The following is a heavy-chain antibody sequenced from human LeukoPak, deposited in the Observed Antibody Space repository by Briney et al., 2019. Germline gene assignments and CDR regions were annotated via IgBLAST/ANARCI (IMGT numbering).Heavy chain of an antibody. CDR3: ASNPLSGGYCSSTSCYTDY. CDR1: GFTFSSYS. V-gene: IGHV3-21*01. CDR2: ISSSSYI. D-gene: IGHD2-2*02. J-gene: IGHJ4*02. Sequence: GGSLRLSCAASGFTFSSYSMNWVRQAPGKGLEWVSSISSSSYIYYADSVKGRFTISRDNAKNSLYLQMNSLRAEDTAVYYCASNPLSGGYCSSTSCYTDYWGQGTLVTVSS.